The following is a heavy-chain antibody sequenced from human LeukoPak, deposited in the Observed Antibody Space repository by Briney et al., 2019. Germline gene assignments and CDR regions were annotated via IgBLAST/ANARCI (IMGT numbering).Heavy chain of an antibody. CDR1: GFTFNSYG. D-gene: IGHD1-7*01. CDR2: IWYDGSHK. Sequence: GRSLRLSCATSGFTFNSYGFHWVRQAPGMGLEWVAIIWYDGSHKSYADSVKGRFTISRDNSKNTVYLQMNTLRAEDTAVYYCARGAGTTDYWGQGTLVTVSS. V-gene: IGHV3-33*01. J-gene: IGHJ4*02. CDR3: ARGAGTTDY.